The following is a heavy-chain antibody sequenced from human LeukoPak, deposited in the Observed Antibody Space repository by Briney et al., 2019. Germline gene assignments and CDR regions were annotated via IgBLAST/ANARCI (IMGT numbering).Heavy chain of an antibody. CDR2: TSGSI. Sequence: ETLSLTCAVSGASISSHYWSWIRQPPGKGLEWIGYTSGSISDNPSLKSRVAVSVDPSQNQVSLSPTSVTAADTAVYYCARVLAIFGLDTTDFYMDVWGKGTTVTVSS. J-gene: IGHJ6*03. V-gene: IGHV4-59*11. D-gene: IGHD3/OR15-3a*01. CDR1: GASISSHY. CDR3: ARVLAIFGLDTTDFYMDV.